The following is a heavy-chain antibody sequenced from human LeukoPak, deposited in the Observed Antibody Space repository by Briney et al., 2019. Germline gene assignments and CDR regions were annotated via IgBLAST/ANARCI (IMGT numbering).Heavy chain of an antibody. D-gene: IGHD3-22*01. CDR2: INPNSGGT. CDR1: GYTFTAYY. Sequence: ASVKVSCKASGYTFTAYYIHWVRQAPGQGLEWMGWINPNSGGTNYAQKFQGRVTMTRDASISTAYMELSRLRSDDTAVYFCARRCDTSSYYTYYFDYWGQGTLVTVSS. V-gene: IGHV1-2*02. CDR3: ARRCDTSSYYTYYFDY. J-gene: IGHJ4*02.